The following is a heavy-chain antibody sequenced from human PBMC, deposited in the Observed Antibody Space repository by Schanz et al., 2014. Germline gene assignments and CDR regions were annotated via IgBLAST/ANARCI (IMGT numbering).Heavy chain of an antibody. J-gene: IGHJ4*02. CDR1: GFTFGSYA. V-gene: IGHV3-23*01. CDR2: IRTSASDT. CDR3: AATTILAD. Sequence: EVRLLESGGGLVQPGGSLRLSCVGSGFTFGSYAMNWVRQAPGKGLEWVSTIRTSASDTFYADSVKGRFTISRDNSQNTLYLQMISLGVDDTAVYYCAATTILADWGQGTLVAVSS. D-gene: IGHD3-3*01.